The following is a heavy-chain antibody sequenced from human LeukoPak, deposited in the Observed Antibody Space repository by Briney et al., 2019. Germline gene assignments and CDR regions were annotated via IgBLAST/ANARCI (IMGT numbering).Heavy chain of an antibody. CDR2: IDYSGSA. CDR3: AASRGLVTAYGI. D-gene: IGHD2-21*02. Sequence: SETLSLTCTVWIGSIGMNYGHWIRQPPGKGLEWLGEIDYSGSASYNPSLKSGVTLSIDTSTSLCSLRLSSVSASNTALYNSAASRGLVTAYGIWGQGTMVTVSS. CDR1: IGSIGMNY. V-gene: IGHV4-59*01. J-gene: IGHJ3*02.